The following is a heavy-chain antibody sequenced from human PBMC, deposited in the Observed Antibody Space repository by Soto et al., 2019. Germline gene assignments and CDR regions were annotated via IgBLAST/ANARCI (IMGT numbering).Heavy chain of an antibody. J-gene: IGHJ3*02. V-gene: IGHV6-1*01. D-gene: IGHD3-16*02. CDR3: ARGYRNALDI. Sequence: QVQLQQSGPGLVKPSQTLSLTCAISGDSVSSNSAVWSWIRQSPSRGLEWLGRTYYRSKWYNDYAGAVKSRIIINPDTSKNQFSLQLNSVTPEDTAVYYCARGYRNALDIWGQGTVVTVSS. CDR1: GDSVSSNSAV. CDR2: TYYRSKWYN.